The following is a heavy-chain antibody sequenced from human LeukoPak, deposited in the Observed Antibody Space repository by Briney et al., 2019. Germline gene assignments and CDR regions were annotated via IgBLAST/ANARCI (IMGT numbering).Heavy chain of an antibody. CDR3: ARGPIQQWLYNGMDV. CDR2: IRSRAYGGTT. D-gene: IGHD5-18*01. CDR1: EFTFGDHA. J-gene: IGHJ6*02. V-gene: IGHV3-49*04. Sequence: GGSLRLSCTASEFTFGDHAMSWVRQAPGKGLEWVGFIRSRAYGGTTEYAPAVKGRFLISRDDSKSIAYLHMNSLNTEDTAVYYCARGPIQQWLYNGMDVWGQGTTVSVSS.